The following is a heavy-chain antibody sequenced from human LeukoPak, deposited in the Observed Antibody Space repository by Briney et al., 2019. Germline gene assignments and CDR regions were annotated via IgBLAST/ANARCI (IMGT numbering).Heavy chain of an antibody. J-gene: IGHJ3*02. V-gene: IGHV4-31*03. D-gene: IGHD2-15*01. CDR2: IYYSGST. CDR1: GGSISSGGYY. CDR3: ASTASVVAATPDAFDI. Sequence: SETLSLTCTVSGGSISSGGYYWGWIRQHPGKGLEWIGYIYYSGSTYYNPSLKSRVTISVDTSKNQFSLKLSSVTAADTAVYYCASTASVVAATPDAFDIWGQGTMVTVSS.